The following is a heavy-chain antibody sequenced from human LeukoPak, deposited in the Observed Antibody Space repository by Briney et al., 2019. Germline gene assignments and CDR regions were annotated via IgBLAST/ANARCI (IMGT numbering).Heavy chain of an antibody. V-gene: IGHV4-34*01. CDR1: GGSFSGYY. D-gene: IGHD3-9*01. J-gene: IGHJ3*02. CDR2: INHSGST. CDR3: ARAYGDILTGPDAFDI. Sequence: SETLSLTCAVYGGSFSGYYWSWIRQPPGKGLEWIGEINHSGSTNYNPSLKSRVTISVDTSKNQFSLKLSSVTAADTAVYYCARAYGDILTGPDAFDIWGQGTMVTVSS.